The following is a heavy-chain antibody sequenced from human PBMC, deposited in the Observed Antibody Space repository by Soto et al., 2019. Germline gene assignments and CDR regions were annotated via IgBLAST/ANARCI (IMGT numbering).Heavy chain of an antibody. CDR1: GYAFPHYV. CDR2: STHTGNT. V-gene: IGHV1-18*01. J-gene: IGHJ2*01. CDR3: ARSGEHPFDY. Sequence: GASVKVSCKTSGYAFPHYVINWVRQAPGHGLEWMGFSTHTGNTNYAQNFQGRVVLTTDTSTSTAYMEVTSLRSDDTAVYYCARSGEHPFDYWG. D-gene: IGHD1-26*01.